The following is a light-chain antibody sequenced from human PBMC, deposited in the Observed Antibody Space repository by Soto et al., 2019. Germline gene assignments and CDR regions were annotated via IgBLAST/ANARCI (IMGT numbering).Light chain of an antibody. V-gene: IGLV2-23*01. CDR1: SSDVGSYNL. Sequence: QSALTQPASVSGSPGQSITISCTGTSSDVGSYNLVSWYQQHPGKAPKLMIYEGSKRPSGVSNRFSGSKSGNTASLTISGLQAEDEGDYYCCSYAGSSTVVFCGGTKLTVL. J-gene: IGLJ2*01. CDR2: EGS. CDR3: CSYAGSSTVV.